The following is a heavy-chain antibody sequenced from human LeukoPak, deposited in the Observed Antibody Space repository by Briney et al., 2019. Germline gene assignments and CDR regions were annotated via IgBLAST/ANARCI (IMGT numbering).Heavy chain of an antibody. Sequence: PSETLSLTCTVSGGSISSYYWSWIRQPPGKGLEWIGYIYTSGSTNYNPSLKSRVTISVDTSKNQFSLKLSSVTAADTAVYYCARHDEIAAAGTDAFDVWGQGTMVTVSS. D-gene: IGHD6-13*01. V-gene: IGHV4-4*09. J-gene: IGHJ3*01. CDR1: GGSISSYY. CDR3: ARHDEIAAAGTDAFDV. CDR2: IYTSGST.